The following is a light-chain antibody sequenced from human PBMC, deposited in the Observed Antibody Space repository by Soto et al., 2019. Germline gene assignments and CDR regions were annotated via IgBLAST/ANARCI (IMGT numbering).Light chain of an antibody. V-gene: IGKV1-12*01. CDR3: QQANSFPFT. Sequence: DVHMTQSPSSVSASLGDRVTITCRASQAVSSWLAWYQQKPGKAPKLLIFAASSVQSGVPSRFSGSGSGTDFTLTISSLQPEDFATYYCQQANSFPFTFGPGTKVDIK. CDR1: QAVSSW. CDR2: AAS. J-gene: IGKJ3*01.